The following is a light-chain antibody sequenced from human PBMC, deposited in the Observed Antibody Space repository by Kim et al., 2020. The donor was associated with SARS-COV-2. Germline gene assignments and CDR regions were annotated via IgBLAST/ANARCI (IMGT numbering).Light chain of an antibody. CDR1: QSVSSN. Sequence: SVCPGERATLSCRASQSVSSNLAGYQQKPGQAPRPLIYGASTRATGIPARFSGSGSGTEFTLTISSLQSEDFAVYYCQQYNNWSYTFGQGTKLEIK. CDR2: GAS. CDR3: QQYNNWSYT. J-gene: IGKJ2*01. V-gene: IGKV3-15*01.